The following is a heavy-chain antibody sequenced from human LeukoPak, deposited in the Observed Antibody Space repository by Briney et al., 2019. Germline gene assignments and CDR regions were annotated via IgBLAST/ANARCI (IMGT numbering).Heavy chain of an antibody. J-gene: IGHJ5*02. CDR2: IYTSGST. CDR3: ARERRAYGSGRRGLDP. CDR1: GGSISSYY. V-gene: IGHV4-4*07. D-gene: IGHD3-10*01. Sequence: SETLSLTCTVSGGSISSYYWSWIRQPAGKGLEWIGRIYTSGSTNYNPSLKSRVTMSVDTSKNQFSLKLSSVTAADTAVYYCARERRAYGSGRRGLDPWGQGTLVTVSS.